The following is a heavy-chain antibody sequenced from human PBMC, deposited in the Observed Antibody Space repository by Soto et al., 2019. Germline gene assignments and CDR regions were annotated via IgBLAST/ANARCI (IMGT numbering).Heavy chain of an antibody. Sequence: QAGGSLRLSCAASGFTFSSYAMSWVRQAPGKGLEWVSAISGSGGSTYYADSVKGRFTISRDNSKNTLYLQMNSLRAEDTAVYYCAKGRGYYDSSGYYSAGAFDIWGQGTMVTVSS. CDR2: ISGSGGST. CDR3: AKGRGYYDSSGYYSAGAFDI. CDR1: GFTFSSYA. J-gene: IGHJ3*02. D-gene: IGHD3-22*01. V-gene: IGHV3-23*01.